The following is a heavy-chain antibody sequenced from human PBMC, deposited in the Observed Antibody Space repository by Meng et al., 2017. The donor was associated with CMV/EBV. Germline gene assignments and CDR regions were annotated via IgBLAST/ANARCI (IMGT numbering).Heavy chain of an antibody. J-gene: IGHJ5*02. V-gene: IGHV4-39*07. CDR2: IYYSGGT. CDR3: ARAKGYYYDSSGYSSGFDP. CDR1: ISSSRYY. Sequence: ISSSRYYCGWIRQPPGKGLEWIGSIYYSGGTYYNPCLKSRVTISVDTSKNQFSLKLSSVTAADTAVYYCARAKGYYYDSSGYSSGFDPWGQGTLVTVSS. D-gene: IGHD3-22*01.